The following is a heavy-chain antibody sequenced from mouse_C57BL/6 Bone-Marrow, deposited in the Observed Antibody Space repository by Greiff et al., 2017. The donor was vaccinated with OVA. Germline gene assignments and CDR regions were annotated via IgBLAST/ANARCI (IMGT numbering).Heavy chain of an antibody. Sequence: QVQLKEPGAELVKPGASVKLSCKASGYTFTSYWMHWVKQRPGQGLEWIGMIHPNSGSTNYNEKFKSKATLTVDKSSSTAYMQLSSLTSEDSAVYYCARQLRPGAMDYWGQGTSVTVSS. J-gene: IGHJ4*01. CDR1: GYTFTSYW. CDR2: IHPNSGST. CDR3: ARQLRPGAMDY. D-gene: IGHD3-2*02. V-gene: IGHV1-64*01.